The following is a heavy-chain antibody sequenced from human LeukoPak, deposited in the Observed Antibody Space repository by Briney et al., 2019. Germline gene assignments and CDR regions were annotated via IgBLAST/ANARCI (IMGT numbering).Heavy chain of an antibody. Sequence: GGSLRLYCAASGFTFSSFWMSWVRQAPGKGLERVANIKQDGSEKYYVDSVKGRFTISRDNAKDSLYLQMNSLKAEDTAVYYCARVRGYYDSSCYYSPWGQGTLVTVSS. D-gene: IGHD3-22*01. V-gene: IGHV3-7*01. CDR3: ARVRGYYDSSCYYSP. CDR1: GFTFSSFW. CDR2: IKQDGSEK. J-gene: IGHJ5*02.